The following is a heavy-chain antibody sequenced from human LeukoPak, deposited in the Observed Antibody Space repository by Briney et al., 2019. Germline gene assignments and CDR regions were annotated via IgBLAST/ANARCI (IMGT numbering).Heavy chain of an antibody. CDR3: AKDSVYSSGCDAFDI. V-gene: IGHV3-23*01. D-gene: IGHD6-19*01. CDR2: ISGSGGRT. J-gene: IGHJ3*02. Sequence: GGSLRLSCAASGFTFSSFAMSWVRQTPGKGLEWVSTISGSGGRTYYADSVKGRFTISRDNSKNTLYVQMNSLRAEDTAVYYCAKDSVYSSGCDAFDIWGQGTMVTVSS. CDR1: GFTFSSFA.